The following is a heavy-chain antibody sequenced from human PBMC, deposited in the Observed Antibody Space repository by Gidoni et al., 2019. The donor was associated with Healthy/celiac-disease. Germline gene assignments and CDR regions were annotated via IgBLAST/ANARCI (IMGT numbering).Heavy chain of an antibody. CDR1: GGTFSSYA. Sequence: QVQLVQSGAEVTKPGSSVKVSCKASGGTFSSYAISWVRQAPGQGLEWMGGIIPIFGTANYAQKFQGRVTITADESTSTAYMELSSLRSEDTAVYYCARRRLIAAAGYYYYYGMDVWGQGTTVTVSS. J-gene: IGHJ6*02. CDR3: ARRRLIAAAGYYYYYGMDV. D-gene: IGHD6-13*01. V-gene: IGHV1-69*01. CDR2: IIPIFGTA.